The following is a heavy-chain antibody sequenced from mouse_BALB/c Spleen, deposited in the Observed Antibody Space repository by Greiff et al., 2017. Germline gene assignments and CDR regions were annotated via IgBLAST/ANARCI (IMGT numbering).Heavy chain of an antibody. CDR2: INPYNDGT. CDR1: GYTFTSYV. Sequence: EVKLQESGPELVKPGASVKMSCKASGYTFTSYVMHWVKQKPGQGLEWIGYINPYNDGTKYNEKFKGKATLTSDKSSSTAYMELSSLTSEDSAVYYCARGDYYGSSYWFAYWGQGTLVTVSA. CDR3: ARGDYYGSSYWFAY. V-gene: IGHV1-14*01. J-gene: IGHJ3*01. D-gene: IGHD1-1*01.